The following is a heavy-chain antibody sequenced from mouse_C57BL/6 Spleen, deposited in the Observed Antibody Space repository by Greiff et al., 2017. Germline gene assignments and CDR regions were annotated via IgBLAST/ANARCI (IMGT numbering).Heavy chain of an antibody. Sequence: QVQLQQSGPGLVQPSQCLYITCTVSGFSLTSYGVHWVRPSPGKGLEWLGVIWSGGSTDYNAAFISRLIISKDNSKSQVFFNMNSLQADDTAIYYCASIYYGNVYAMDYWGQGTSVTVSS. V-gene: IGHV2-2*01. D-gene: IGHD2-1*01. CDR1: GFSLTSYG. CDR3: ASIYYGNVYAMDY. CDR2: IWSGGST. J-gene: IGHJ4*01.